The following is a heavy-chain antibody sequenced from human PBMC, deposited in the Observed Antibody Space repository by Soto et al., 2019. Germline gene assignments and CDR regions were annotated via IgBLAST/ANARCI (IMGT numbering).Heavy chain of an antibody. CDR3: VKDRGQSAVLRAYDP. CDR1: GFTFDDYA. J-gene: IGHJ5*02. CDR2: ITWNGGLI. Sequence: EVQLIESGGGMVQPGKSLRLSCSVSGFTFDDYAMPWVRQVPGRGLEWVSGITWNGGLIGYADSVNGRFTISRDNVKNSMYLHRMDLRVEDTALYYCVKDRGQSAVLRAYDPWGQGTRVTVSS. D-gene: IGHD6-25*01. V-gene: IGHV3-9*01.